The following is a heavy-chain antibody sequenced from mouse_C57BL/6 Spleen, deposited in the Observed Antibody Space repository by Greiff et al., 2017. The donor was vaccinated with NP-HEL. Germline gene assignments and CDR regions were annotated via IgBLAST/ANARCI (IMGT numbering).Heavy chain of an antibody. CDR1: GYSITSGYY. D-gene: IGHD1-1*01. V-gene: IGHV3-6*01. Sequence: EVQLQQSGPGLVKPSQSLSLTCSVTGYSITSGYYWNWIRQFPGNKLEWMGYISYDGSNNYNPSLKNRISITRDTSKNQFFLKLNSVTTEDTATYYCARAGDYYGSSSWFAYWGQGTLVTVSA. J-gene: IGHJ3*01. CDR3: ARAGDYYGSSSWFAY. CDR2: ISYDGSN.